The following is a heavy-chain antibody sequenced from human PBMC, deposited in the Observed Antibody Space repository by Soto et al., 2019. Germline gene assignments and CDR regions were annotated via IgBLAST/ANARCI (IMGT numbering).Heavy chain of an antibody. Sequence: QVQLQESGPGLVKTSQTLSLTCSVSGTSTSTVGYYWNWIRQHPGKGLEWIVYIDYSGSTYNNPSLKSRVITSVDTSKNQFSLQLTSVTAADTAVYYCARGRRGYNYGYDYWGQGIVVTVSS. V-gene: IGHV4-31*03. J-gene: IGHJ4*02. CDR3: ARGRRGYNYGYDY. D-gene: IGHD5-18*01. CDR2: IDYSGST. CDR1: GTSTSTVGYY.